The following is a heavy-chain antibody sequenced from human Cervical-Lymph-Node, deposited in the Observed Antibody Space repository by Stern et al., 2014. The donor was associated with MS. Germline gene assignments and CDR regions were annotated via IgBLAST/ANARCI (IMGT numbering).Heavy chain of an antibody. J-gene: IGHJ6*02. CDR1: GYTFTSYY. V-gene: IGHV1-46*01. CDR2: INPSGDST. Sequence: MQLVESGAEVKKPGASVQVSCKASGYTFTSYYMHWVRQAPGQGLEWMGIINPSGDSTRYAQKFQGRVTMTRDTSTSTVYMELSSLRSEDTAVYYCAREVAGHRLGMMDVWGQGTTVTVSS. CDR3: AREVAGHRLGMMDV. D-gene: IGHD6-19*01.